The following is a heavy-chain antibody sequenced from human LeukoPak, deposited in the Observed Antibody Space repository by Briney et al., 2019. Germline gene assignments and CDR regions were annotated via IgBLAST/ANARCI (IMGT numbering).Heavy chain of an antibody. CDR2: INHSGST. CDR3: AKDPYYYDSSGYYGGDDAFDI. CDR1: GGSFSGYY. D-gene: IGHD3-22*01. Sequence: SETLSLTCAVYGGSFSGYYWSWIRQPPGKGLEWIGEINHSGSTNYNPSLKSRVTISVDTSKNQLSLKLSSVTAAGTAVYYCAKDPYYYDSSGYYGGDDAFDIWGQGTMVTVSS. J-gene: IGHJ3*02. V-gene: IGHV4-34*01.